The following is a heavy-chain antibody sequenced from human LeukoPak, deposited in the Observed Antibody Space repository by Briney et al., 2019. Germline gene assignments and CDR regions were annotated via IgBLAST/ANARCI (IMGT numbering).Heavy chain of an antibody. V-gene: IGHV3-74*01. J-gene: IGHJ3*02. D-gene: IGHD3-22*01. CDR3: ASYYYDSSGLRYVDAFDI. CDR2: INSDGSST. Sequence: GGSLRLSCAASGFTFSSYWMHWVRQAPGKGLVWVSRINSDGSSTSYADSVKGRFTISRDNAKNTLYLQMNSLRAEDTAVYYCASYYYDSSGLRYVDAFDIWGQGTMVTVSS. CDR1: GFTFSSYW.